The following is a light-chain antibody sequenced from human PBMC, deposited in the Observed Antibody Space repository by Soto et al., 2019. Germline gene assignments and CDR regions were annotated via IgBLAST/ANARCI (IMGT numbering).Light chain of an antibody. Sequence: VIWMTQSPSLLYASTGDRVTISCRMSQGISCYLAWYQQKPGKAPELLIYAASILQSGVPSRFNGSESGTEFTRTISCLQSEDYATYDCQQYYSVPGTFGQGTKVEIK. V-gene: IGKV1D-8*01. CDR1: QGISCY. J-gene: IGKJ1*01. CDR2: AAS. CDR3: QQYYSVPGT.